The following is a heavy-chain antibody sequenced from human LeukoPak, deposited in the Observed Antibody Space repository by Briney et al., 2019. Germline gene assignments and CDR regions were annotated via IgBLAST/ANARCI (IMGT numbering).Heavy chain of an antibody. D-gene: IGHD6-13*01. CDR2: ITSYNGNT. CDR1: GYTLSCYG. Sequence: ASVKVSFKGSGYTLSCYGISWVRQAPGQGLEWMGWITSYNGNTKYAQQLQGRVTMTTDTSTGTAYMELRSLRSDDTAVYYCARAGAAAGTPFDYWGQGTLVTVSS. V-gene: IGHV1-18*01. CDR3: ARAGAAAGTPFDY. J-gene: IGHJ4*02.